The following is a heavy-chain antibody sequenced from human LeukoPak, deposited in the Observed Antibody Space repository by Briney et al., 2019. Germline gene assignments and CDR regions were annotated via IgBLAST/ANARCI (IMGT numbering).Heavy chain of an antibody. CDR1: GFTFSSYA. D-gene: IGHD1-1*01. V-gene: IGHV3-30-3*01. Sequence: GGSLRLSCAASGFTFSSYAMHWVRQAPGKGLEWVAVISYDGSNKYYADSVKGRFTISRDNSKNTLYLQMNSLRAEDTAVYYCARDPLPGQYYYYYYMDVWGKGTTVTVSS. J-gene: IGHJ6*03. CDR3: ARDPLPGQYYYYYYMDV. CDR2: ISYDGSNK.